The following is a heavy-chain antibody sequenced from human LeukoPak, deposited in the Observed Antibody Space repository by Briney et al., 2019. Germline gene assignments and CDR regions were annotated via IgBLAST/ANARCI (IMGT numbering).Heavy chain of an antibody. CDR3: ARQSRDGSKTRGYYFDY. V-gene: IGHV5-51*01. J-gene: IGHJ4*02. CDR1: GYIFTNYW. CDR2: IYPADSDT. D-gene: IGHD3-10*01. Sequence: GESLKISCQASGYIFTNYWIGWGRQMPGKGLESMGIIYPADSDTTYSPSFQGQVTISADKSINTVYLQWSSLKASDTAMYYCARQSRDGSKTRGYYFDYWGQGTLVTVSS.